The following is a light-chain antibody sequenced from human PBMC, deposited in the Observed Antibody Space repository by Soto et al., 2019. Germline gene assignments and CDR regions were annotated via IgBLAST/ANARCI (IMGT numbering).Light chain of an antibody. CDR3: QQRSNWPIT. V-gene: IGKV3-11*01. J-gene: IGKJ5*01. Sequence: ESVLTQAPATLSLSPGERATLSCRASQSVSTYLAWYQQKPGQAPRLLIYGASNRATGIPARFSGSGSGTDFTLTISSLEPEDFAVYYCQQRSNWPITFGQGTRLEI. CDR1: QSVSTY. CDR2: GAS.